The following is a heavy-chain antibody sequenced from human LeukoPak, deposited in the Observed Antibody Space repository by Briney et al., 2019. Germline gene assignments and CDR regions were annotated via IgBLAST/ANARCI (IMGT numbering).Heavy chain of an antibody. CDR1: GFTFSSYG. CDR2: ISYDGNNK. Sequence: GGSLRLSCAASGFTFSSYGMHWVRQAPGKGLEWVAVISYDGNNKYYVDFVKGRFTISRDNSRNTLYLQMNSLRPEDTAVYYCAVAYSTSGYYPVDYWGQGTLVTVSS. V-gene: IGHV3-30*03. J-gene: IGHJ4*02. CDR3: AVAYSTSGYYPVDY. D-gene: IGHD3-22*01.